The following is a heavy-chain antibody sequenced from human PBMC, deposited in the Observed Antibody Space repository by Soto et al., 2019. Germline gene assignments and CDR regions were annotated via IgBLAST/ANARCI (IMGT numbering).Heavy chain of an antibody. D-gene: IGHD3-3*01. CDR3: ARCTLTYYDFWSGYYYYYGMDV. J-gene: IGHJ6*02. V-gene: IGHV1-18*01. CDR2: ISAYNGNT. CDR1: GYTFTSYG. Sequence: ASVKVYCKASGYTFTSYGISWVRQAPGQGLEWMGWISAYNGNTNYAQKLQGRVTMTTDTSTSTAYMELRSLRSDDTAVYYCARCTLTYYDFWSGYYYYYGMDVWGQGTTVTVSS.